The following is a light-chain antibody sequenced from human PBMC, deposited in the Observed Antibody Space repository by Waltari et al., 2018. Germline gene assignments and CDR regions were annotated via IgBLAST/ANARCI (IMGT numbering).Light chain of an antibody. CDR2: KAS. J-gene: IGKJ2*01. V-gene: IGKV1-5*03. CDR3: QQYNTYYT. CDR1: QSISSW. Sequence: DVQMTQSPSTLSASVGDTVTITCRASQSISSWLAWYQQKAGKAPEVLISKASTLESGVPSRFSGSGSGTEFTLTISNLQPDDFATYYCQQYNTYYTFGQGTILEIK.